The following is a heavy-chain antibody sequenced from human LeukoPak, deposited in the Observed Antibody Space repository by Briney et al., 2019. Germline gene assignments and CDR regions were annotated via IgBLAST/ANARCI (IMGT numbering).Heavy chain of an antibody. D-gene: IGHD2-2*01. CDR3: AKIVVVPAAPSDAFDI. CDR2: ISGSGGST. V-gene: IGHV3-23*01. CDR1: GFTFSSYA. J-gene: IGHJ3*02. Sequence: GGSLRLSCAASGFTFSSYAMSWVRQAPGKGLEWVSAISGSGGSTYYADSVKGRFTISRDNSKNTLYLQMNSLRAEDTAVYYCAKIVVVPAAPSDAFDIWGQGTMVTVSS.